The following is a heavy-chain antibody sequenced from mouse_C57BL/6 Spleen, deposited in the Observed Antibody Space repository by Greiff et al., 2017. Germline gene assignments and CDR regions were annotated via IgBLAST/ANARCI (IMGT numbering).Heavy chain of an antibody. V-gene: IGHV1-26*01. CDR3: ASFLLPY. J-gene: IGHJ2*01. CDR2: INPNNGGT. Sequence: EVQLQQSGPELVKPGASVKISCKASGYTFTDYYMNWVKQSHGKSLEWIGDINPNNGGTSYNQKFKGKATLTVDKSSSTAYMELRSLTSEDSAVYYCASFLLPYWGQGTTLTVSS. CDR1: GYTFTDYY. D-gene: IGHD1-1*01.